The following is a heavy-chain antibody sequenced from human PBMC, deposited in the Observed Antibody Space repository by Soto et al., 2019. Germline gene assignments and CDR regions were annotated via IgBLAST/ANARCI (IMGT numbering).Heavy chain of an antibody. CDR2: ISSSSSYI. CDR3: ARSLDYGDLDY. V-gene: IGHV3-11*06. Sequence: QVQLVESGGGLVKPGGSLRLSCAASGFTFSDYYMNWIRQSPGGGLEWVSHISSSSSYILYAESVKGRFTTSRDNAKKSLYLQMNSLRVDDTAVYYCARSLDYGDLDYWGQGTLVTVSS. D-gene: IGHD4-17*01. CDR1: GFTFSDYY. J-gene: IGHJ4*02.